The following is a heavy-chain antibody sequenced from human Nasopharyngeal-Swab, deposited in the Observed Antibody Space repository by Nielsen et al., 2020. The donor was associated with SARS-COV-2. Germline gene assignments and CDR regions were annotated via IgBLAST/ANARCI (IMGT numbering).Heavy chain of an antibody. J-gene: IGHJ5*02. CDR2: ISSSSSYI. D-gene: IGHD6-13*01. CDR3: ARDIGSSWTNWFDP. CDR1: GFTFGSYS. V-gene: IGHV3-21*01. Sequence: GESLKISCAASGFTFGSYSMNWVRQAPGKGLEWVSSISSSSSYIYYADSVKGRFTISRDNAKNSLYLQMNSLRAEDTAVYYCARDIGSSWTNWFDPWGQGTLVTVSS.